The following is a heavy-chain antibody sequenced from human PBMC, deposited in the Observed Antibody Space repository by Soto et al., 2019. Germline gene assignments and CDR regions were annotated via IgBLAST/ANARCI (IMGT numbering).Heavy chain of an antibody. J-gene: IGHJ4*02. CDR2: IIPIFGTA. Sequence: SVKVSCKASGGTFSSYAISWVRQAPGQGLEWMGGIIPIFGTANYAQKFQGRVTITADESTSTAYMELSSLRSEDTAVYYCAREKGIAVAGPVDYWGQGTLVTVSS. CDR1: GGTFSSYA. D-gene: IGHD6-19*01. CDR3: AREKGIAVAGPVDY. V-gene: IGHV1-69*13.